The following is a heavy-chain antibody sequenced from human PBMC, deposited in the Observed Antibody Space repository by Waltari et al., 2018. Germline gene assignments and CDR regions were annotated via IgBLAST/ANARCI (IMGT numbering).Heavy chain of an antibody. CDR2: ISGSGVST. J-gene: IGHJ4*02. Sequence: EVQLLESGGGLVQPGGSLRLSCAASGFTFSSYAMSWVRQAPGKGLDWVSAISGSGVSTYCADSVNGRFTISRDNSKNTLYLQMNSLRAEDTAVYYCAKTRGTYYRPFDYWGQGTLVTVSS. D-gene: IGHD1-26*01. V-gene: IGHV3-23*01. CDR1: GFTFSSYA. CDR3: AKTRGTYYRPFDY.